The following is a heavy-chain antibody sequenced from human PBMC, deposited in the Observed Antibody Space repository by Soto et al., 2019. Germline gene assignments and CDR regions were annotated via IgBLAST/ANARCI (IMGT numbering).Heavy chain of an antibody. V-gene: IGHV1-69*01. D-gene: IGHD6-6*01. CDR2: IIPIFGTA. CDR3: PRWGQLVQGYYYDYGMDV. J-gene: IGHJ6*02. Sequence: QVQLVQSGAEVKKPGSSVKVSCKASGGTFSSYAISWVRQAPGQGLEWMGGIIPIFGTANYAQKFQGRVTITADESTSTAYMEPSSLRSEDTAVYYCPRWGQLVQGYYYDYGMDVWGQGTTVTVSS. CDR1: GGTFSSYA.